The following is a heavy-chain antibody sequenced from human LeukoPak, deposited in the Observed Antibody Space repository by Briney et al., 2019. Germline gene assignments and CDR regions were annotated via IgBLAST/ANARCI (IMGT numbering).Heavy chain of an antibody. J-gene: IGHJ4*02. CDR2: IPTTGNT. CDR3: ASRRYCTSTTCPYYFDY. Sequence: PGGSLRLSCAASGFTFSSYAMSWVRHAPGRGLEWVSSIPTTGNTYYADSVKGRFTISRDNSKNTLYLQMNSLRAEDTAVYYCASRRYCTSTTCPYYFDYWGQGTLVTVSS. D-gene: IGHD2-2*01. V-gene: IGHV3-23*01. CDR1: GFTFSSYA.